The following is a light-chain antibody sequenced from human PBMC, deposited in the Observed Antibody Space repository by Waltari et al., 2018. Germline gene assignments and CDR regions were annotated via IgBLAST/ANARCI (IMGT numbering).Light chain of an antibody. Sequence: QSALTQPASVSGSPGQSITISCTGTSSDVGASHSVSWYQQYPGKPPKLIIYEVTSRPSGVSYRFSGSKSGNTASLTISGLQAEDEADYYCSSYMPSSGPYVFGGGTRVTVL. CDR2: EVT. J-gene: IGLJ1*01. CDR1: SSDVGASHS. V-gene: IGLV2-14*01. CDR3: SSYMPSSGPYV.